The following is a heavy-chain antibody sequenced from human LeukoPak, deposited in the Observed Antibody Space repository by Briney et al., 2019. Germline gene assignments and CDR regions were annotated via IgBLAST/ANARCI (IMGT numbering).Heavy chain of an antibody. J-gene: IGHJ4*02. D-gene: IGHD4-23*01. V-gene: IGHV3-23*01. Sequence: GGSLRLSCAASGFTFSSYSMNWVRQAPGKGLEWVSAISGSGGSTYYADSVKGRFTISRDNSKNTLYLQMNSLRAEDTAVYYCAKESSDYGGNSYWGQGTLVTVSS. CDR3: AKESSDYGGNSY. CDR1: GFTFSSYS. CDR2: ISGSGGST.